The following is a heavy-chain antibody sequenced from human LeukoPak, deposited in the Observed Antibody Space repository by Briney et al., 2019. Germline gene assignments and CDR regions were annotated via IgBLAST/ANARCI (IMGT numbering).Heavy chain of an antibody. CDR3: ARGDRSAFDY. J-gene: IGHJ4*02. CDR2: IYYSGNT. D-gene: IGHD3-22*01. Sequence: SETLSLTCTVSGGSVSSYYWSWIRQPPGKGLECIGYIYYSGNTNYNPSLKSRVTISVDMSKNQFSLKLSSVTAADTAVYYCARGDRSAFDYWGQGALVTVSS. V-gene: IGHV4-59*02. CDR1: GGSVSSYY.